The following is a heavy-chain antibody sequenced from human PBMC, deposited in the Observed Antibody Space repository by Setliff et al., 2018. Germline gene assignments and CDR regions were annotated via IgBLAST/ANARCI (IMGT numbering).Heavy chain of an antibody. J-gene: IGHJ5*02. V-gene: IGHV1-69*05. Sequence: KVSCKASGGTFSSYAISWVRQAPGQGPEWMGGIIPIFGTANYAQRFQGRVTITTDESTSTAYMELSSLRSEDTAVYYCARNGSPYCTNGVCYTWFDPWGQGTLGTVSS. CDR3: ARNGSPYCTNGVCYTWFDP. CDR2: IIPIFGTA. CDR1: GGTFSSYA. D-gene: IGHD2-8*01.